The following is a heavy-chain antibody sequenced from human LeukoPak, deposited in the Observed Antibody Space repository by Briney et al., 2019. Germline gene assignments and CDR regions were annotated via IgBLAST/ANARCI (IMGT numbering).Heavy chain of an antibody. CDR2: ISYSGST. Sequence: SETLSLTCTVSGGSISSSSYYWGWIRQPPGKGLEWIGYISYSGSTNYNPSLKGRVTISVDTSKSQFSLKLSSVTAADTAVYYCARGGRYFDYIDYWGQGTLVTVSS. D-gene: IGHD3-9*01. V-gene: IGHV4-61*05. J-gene: IGHJ4*02. CDR3: ARGGRYFDYIDY. CDR1: GGSISSSSYY.